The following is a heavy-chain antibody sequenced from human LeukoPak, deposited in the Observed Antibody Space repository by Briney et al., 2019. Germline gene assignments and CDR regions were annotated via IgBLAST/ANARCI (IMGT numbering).Heavy chain of an antibody. D-gene: IGHD6-13*01. CDR2: IRSKAYGGAT. J-gene: IGHJ5*02. V-gene: IGHV3-49*03. CDR1: GFNFGDYA. Sequence: GGSLRLSCTSSGFNFGDYALSWFRQAPGKGLEWAGFIRSKAYGGATEYAASVKGRFTISRDDSKSIAHLQMNRLKTEDTAVYYCTREFSSSLFDPWGQGTLVTVSS. CDR3: TREFSSSLFDP.